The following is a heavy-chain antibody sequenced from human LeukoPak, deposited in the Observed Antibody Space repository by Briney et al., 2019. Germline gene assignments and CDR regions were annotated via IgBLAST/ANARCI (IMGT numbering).Heavy chain of an antibody. CDR2: IYYSGTT. J-gene: IGHJ4*02. Sequence: SETLSLTCTVSGGSISSGGYYWSWIRQHPGKSLEWIGNIYYSGTTYYKPSLKSRVTISVDTSKNQFSLKLSSVTAADTAVYYCARGGVQLALARDWGQGTLVTVSS. D-gene: IGHD5-18*01. CDR1: GGSISSGGYY. CDR3: ARGGVQLALARD. V-gene: IGHV4-31*03.